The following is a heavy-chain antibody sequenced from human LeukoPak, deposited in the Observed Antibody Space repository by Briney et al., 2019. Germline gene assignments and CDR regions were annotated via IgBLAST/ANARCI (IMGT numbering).Heavy chain of an antibody. Sequence: ASVKVSCRASRGTFSSYAISWVRQAPGQGLEWMGGIIPIFGTANYAQKFQGRVTITTDESTSTAYMELSSLRSEDTAVYYCASALDYYYYMDVWGKGTTVTVSS. CDR1: RGTFSSYA. J-gene: IGHJ6*03. CDR3: ASALDYYYYMDV. CDR2: IIPIFGTA. V-gene: IGHV1-69*05.